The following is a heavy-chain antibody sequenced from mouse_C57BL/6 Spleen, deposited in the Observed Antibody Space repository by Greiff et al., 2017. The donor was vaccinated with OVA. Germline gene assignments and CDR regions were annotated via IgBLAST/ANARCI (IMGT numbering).Heavy chain of an antibody. J-gene: IGHJ4*01. CDR2: IDPNSGGT. CDR3: ARLPTVVATRDYYYAMDY. CDR1: GYTFTSYW. V-gene: IGHV1-72*01. D-gene: IGHD1-1*01. Sequence: QVQLQQPGAELVKPGASVKLSCKASGYTFTSYWMHWVKQRPGRGLEWIGRIDPNSGGTKYTEKFTSKATLTVDKHSSTAYMQLSSQTSEDSAVYYSARLPTVVATRDYYYAMDYWGQGTSVTVSS.